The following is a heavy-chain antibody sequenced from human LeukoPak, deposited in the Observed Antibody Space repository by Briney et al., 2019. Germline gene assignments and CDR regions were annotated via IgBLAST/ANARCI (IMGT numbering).Heavy chain of an antibody. CDR2: ISYSGTT. J-gene: IGHJ3*02. CDR1: GGSINSYN. CDR3: ARPRSSGWYGVFNI. V-gene: IGHV4-59*08. Sequence: SETLSLTCTVSGGSINSYNWSWIRQPPGKGLEGIGYISYSGTTNCNPSLKRRVTISIDTSKNQFSVKLSSVTAADTAVYYCARPRSSGWYGVFNIWGQGTMVTVSS. D-gene: IGHD6-19*01.